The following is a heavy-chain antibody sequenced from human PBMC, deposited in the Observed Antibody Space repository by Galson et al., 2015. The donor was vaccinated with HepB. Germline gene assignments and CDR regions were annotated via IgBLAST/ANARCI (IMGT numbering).Heavy chain of an antibody. CDR1: GFIFSSYS. V-gene: IGHV3-48*02. D-gene: IGHD6-19*01. J-gene: IGHJ5*01. CDR2: ISASASTI. Sequence: SLRLSCAASGFIFSSYSMNWVRQAPGRGLEWVSYISASASTIYYADSVRGRPTISRDNAKSSLYLQMNSLRNEDTAVYYCVRDVGAVASRLYNWFDSWGQGTLVTVSP. CDR3: VRDVGAVASRLYNWFDS.